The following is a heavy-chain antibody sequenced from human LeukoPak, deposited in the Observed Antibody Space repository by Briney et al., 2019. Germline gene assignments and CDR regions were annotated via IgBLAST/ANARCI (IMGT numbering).Heavy chain of an antibody. CDR3: ARDKSVSVVVAATPGWFDP. CDR2: IYYSGST. J-gene: IGHJ5*02. D-gene: IGHD2-15*01. CDR1: GGSISSYY. Sequence: SETLSLTCTVSGGSISSYYWSWIRQPPGKGLEWIGYIYYSGSTNYNPSLKSRVTISVDTSKNQFSLKLSSVTAADTAVYYCARDKSVSVVVAATPGWFDPWGQGTLATVSS. V-gene: IGHV4-59*01.